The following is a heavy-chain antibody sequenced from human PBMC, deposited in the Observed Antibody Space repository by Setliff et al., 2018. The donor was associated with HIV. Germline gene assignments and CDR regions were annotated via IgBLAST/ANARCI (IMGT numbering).Heavy chain of an antibody. D-gene: IGHD2-2*01. CDR2: ISAYNGNT. CDR1: GYTFSTYG. Sequence: ASVKVSCKASGYTFSTYGISWVRQAPGQGLEWMGWISAYNGNTIYAQKLQGRVITTTDTSTSTAYMELRSLRSDDTAMYYCATQRDIVMVPGQGGFDIWAQGTMVTVSS. CDR3: ATQRDIVMVPGQGGFDI. J-gene: IGHJ3*02. V-gene: IGHV1-18*01.